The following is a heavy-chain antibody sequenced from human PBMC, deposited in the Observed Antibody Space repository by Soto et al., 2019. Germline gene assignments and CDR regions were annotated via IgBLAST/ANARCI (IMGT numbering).Heavy chain of an antibody. CDR1: GFTFSNYY. CDR2: IRGSGGGT. CDR3: GTRDCSGASCNFGAPAFDY. J-gene: IGHJ4*02. Sequence: EVQLLESGGGLVQPGGSLRLSCASSGFTFSNYYMTWVRLAPGKGLEWVSTIRGSGGGTFYADSVRGRFTISRDTSKTTLLLQMNSLRAADTPVYYCGTRDCSGASCNFGAPAFDYWGQGTLVSVSS. V-gene: IGHV3-23*01. D-gene: IGHD2-15*01.